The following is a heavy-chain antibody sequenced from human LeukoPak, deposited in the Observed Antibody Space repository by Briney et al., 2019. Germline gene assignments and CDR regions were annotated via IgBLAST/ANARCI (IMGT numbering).Heavy chain of an antibody. CDR3: TTDFLRGYSGS. Sequence: GGSLRLSCAASGFTFSNVWMTWVRQAPGKGLECVGRIKTETVGGTTDYAAPVKGRFTISRDDSKNTVDLQMRSLQTEDTAVYYCTTDFLRGYSGSWGQGTLVTVSS. J-gene: IGHJ5*02. CDR2: IKTETVGGTT. D-gene: IGHD5-12*01. CDR1: GFTFSNVW. V-gene: IGHV3-15*01.